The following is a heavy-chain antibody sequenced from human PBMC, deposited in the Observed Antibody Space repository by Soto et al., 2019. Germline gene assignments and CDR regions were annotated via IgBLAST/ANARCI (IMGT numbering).Heavy chain of an antibody. J-gene: IGHJ4*02. CDR1: GFTFSSYA. V-gene: IGHV3-23*01. Sequence: GGSLRLSCAASGFTFSSYAMSWVRQAPGKGLEWVSAISGSGGSTYYADSVKGRFTISRDNSKNTLYLQMNSLRAEDTAVYYCANSGYSSGRPFDYWGQGTLVTVSS. CDR2: ISGSGGST. D-gene: IGHD6-19*01. CDR3: ANSGYSSGRPFDY.